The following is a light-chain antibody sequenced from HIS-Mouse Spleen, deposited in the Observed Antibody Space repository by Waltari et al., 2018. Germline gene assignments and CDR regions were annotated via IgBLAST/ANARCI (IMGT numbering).Light chain of an antibody. CDR2: DVS. V-gene: IGLV2-14*03. CDR1: SSDVGGYNY. Sequence: QSALTQPASVSGSPGQSITISCTGTSSDVGGYNYVSWYPQPPGKAPKLMIYDVSNRPSGVSNRFSGSKSGNTASLTISGLQAEDEADYYCSSYTSSSFNVVFGGGTKLTVL. CDR3: SSYTSSSFNVV. J-gene: IGLJ2*01.